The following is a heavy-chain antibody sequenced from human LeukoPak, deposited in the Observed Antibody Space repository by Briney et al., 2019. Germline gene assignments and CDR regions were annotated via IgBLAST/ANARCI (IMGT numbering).Heavy chain of an antibody. CDR1: GFTFTTYW. D-gene: IGHD3-10*01. V-gene: IGHV3-7*01. CDR2: INQDGTEK. J-gene: IGHJ4*02. CDR3: VKVAKYYYGSETYYFFEH. Sequence: PGGSLRLSCAASGFTFTTYWMSWVRQLPGKGLEWVANINQDGTEKYYVGSVKGRFTISRDNAKNSLDLQMNSLRVEDTAIYYCVKVAKYYYGSETYYFFEHWGQGTPVTASS.